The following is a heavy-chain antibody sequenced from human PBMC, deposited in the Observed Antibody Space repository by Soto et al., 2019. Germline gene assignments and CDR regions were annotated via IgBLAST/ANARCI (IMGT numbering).Heavy chain of an antibody. D-gene: IGHD6-6*01. CDR3: ARGRPADY. J-gene: IGHJ4*02. CDR1: GFTFSRYS. CDR2: ISSSSDTI. Sequence: SLRLSCAASGFTFSRYSMNWVRQAPGKGLEWLSYISSSSDTIYLADSVRDRFTISRDSAKNSLYLQMNSLRDEDTAVYYCARGRPADYWGQGTLVTVYS. V-gene: IGHV3-48*02.